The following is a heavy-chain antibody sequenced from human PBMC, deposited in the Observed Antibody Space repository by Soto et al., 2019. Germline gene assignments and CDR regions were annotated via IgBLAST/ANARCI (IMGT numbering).Heavy chain of an antibody. J-gene: IGHJ6*02. Sequence: EAAVKVSWKASGYTFTSYYMHWVRQAPGPGLEWMGIINPSGGSTSYAQKFQGRVTMTRDTSTSTVYMELSSLRSEDTAVYYCARGGGSGKRNYYYGMDGWGQGTTVTVS. D-gene: IGHD3-10*01. V-gene: IGHV1-46*01. CDR1: GYTFTSYY. CDR2: INPSGGST. CDR3: ARGGGSGKRNYYYGMDG.